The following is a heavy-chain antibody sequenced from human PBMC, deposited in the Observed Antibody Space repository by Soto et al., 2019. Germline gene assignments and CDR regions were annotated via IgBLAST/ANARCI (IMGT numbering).Heavy chain of an antibody. J-gene: IGHJ6*03. CDR1: GYNFATSW. V-gene: IGHV5-51*01. CDR3: ARPPKGFLYYMDV. D-gene: IGHD2-15*01. Sequence: GESLKISCNGSGYNFATSWIGWVRQTPGKGLEWMGFIYPADSDTTYSPSFQGQVTISADKSISTAYLQWSSLKASDTAIYFCARPPKGFLYYMDVWGKGTTVTVSS. CDR2: IYPADSDT.